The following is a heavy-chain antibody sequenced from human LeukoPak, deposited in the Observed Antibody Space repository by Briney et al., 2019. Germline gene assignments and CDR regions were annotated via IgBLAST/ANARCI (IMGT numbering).Heavy chain of an antibody. V-gene: IGHV4-30-2*01. CDR1: GGSISSGGYS. D-gene: IGHD6-13*01. J-gene: IGHJ4*02. CDR3: ARLVAATGNFDC. Sequence: SQRLSLTCAVSGGSISSGGYSWTWIRQPPGKGLEWIGYIYHSGSTYYNPSLESRVTISVDRSKNQFSLKLSSVTAADTAVYYCARLVAATGNFDCWGQGTLVTVSS. CDR2: IYHSGST.